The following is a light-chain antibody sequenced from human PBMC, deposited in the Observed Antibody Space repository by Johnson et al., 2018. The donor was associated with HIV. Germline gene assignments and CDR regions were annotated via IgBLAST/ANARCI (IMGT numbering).Light chain of an antibody. CDR3: GTLHSLTIFFV. CDR2: ENN. J-gene: IGLJ1*01. CDR1: SSSIGSNY. V-gene: IGLV1-51*02. Sequence: QSVLTQPPSVSAAPGQKVSISCSGNSSSIGSNYVSWYQQLPGAAPKLLIFENNKRPSGIPDRFSGSKSGASATLVITGLQTGDEAVYYCGTLHSLTIFFVFGTGPMVSVL.